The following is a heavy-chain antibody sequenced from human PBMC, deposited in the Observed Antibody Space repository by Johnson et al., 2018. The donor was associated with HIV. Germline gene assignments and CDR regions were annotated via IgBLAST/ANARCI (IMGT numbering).Heavy chain of an antibody. CDR1: GFTFSSYA. CDR2: ISSSGGRT. CDR3: AKDLQSGATTHAFDI. D-gene: IGHD5-12*01. V-gene: IGHV3-64*04. Sequence: VQLVESGGGLVQPGGSLRLSCTASGFTFSSYAMHWVRQAPGKGLEYVSAISSSGGRTYYADSVKGRFTISRDNAKNSLYLQMNSLRAEDTALYYCAKDLQSGATTHAFDIWGQGTMVTVSS. J-gene: IGHJ3*02.